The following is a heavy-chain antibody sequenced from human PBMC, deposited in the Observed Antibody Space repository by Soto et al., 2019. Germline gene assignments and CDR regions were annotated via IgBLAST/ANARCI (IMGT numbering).Heavy chain of an antibody. J-gene: IGHJ6*02. D-gene: IGHD2-21*02. CDR1: GFTFSSYG. CDR2: ISYDGSNK. Sequence: PGGSLRLSCAASGFTFSSYGMHWVRQAPGKGLEWVAVISYDGSNKYYADSAKGRFTISRDNSKNTLYLQMNSLRAEDTAVYYCETTLAAYCGGACYSGYYYGMEIWGQGTTVTASS. CDR3: ETTLAAYCGGACYSGYYYGMEI. V-gene: IGHV3-30*03.